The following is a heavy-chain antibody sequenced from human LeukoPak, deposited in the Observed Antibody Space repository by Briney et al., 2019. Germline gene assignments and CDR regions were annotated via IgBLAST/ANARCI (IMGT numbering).Heavy chain of an antibody. D-gene: IGHD3-22*01. CDR3: ARSLLYDSSGYYNY. J-gene: IGHJ4*02. CDR2: IYYSGST. CDR1: GGSIGSYY. V-gene: IGHV4-59*01. Sequence: SETLSLTCTVSGGSIGSYYWSWIRQPPGKGLEWIGYIYYSGSTNYNPSLKSRVTISVDTSKNQFSLKLSSVTAADTAVYYCARSLLYDSSGYYNYWGQGTLVTVSS.